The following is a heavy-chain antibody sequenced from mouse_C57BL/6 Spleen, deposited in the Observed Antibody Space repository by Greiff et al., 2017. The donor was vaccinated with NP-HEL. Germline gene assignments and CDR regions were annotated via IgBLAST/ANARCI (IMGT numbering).Heavy chain of an antibody. CDR2: IDPSDSYT. J-gene: IGHJ4*01. V-gene: IGHV1-59*01. CDR1: GYTFTSYW. Sequence: VQLQQPGAELVRPGTSVKLSCKASGYTFTSYWMHWVKQRPGQGLEWIGVIDPSDSYTNYNQKFKGKATLTVDTSSSTAYMQLSSLTSEDSAVYYCASTTVVAPYAMDYWGQGTSVTVSS. D-gene: IGHD1-1*01. CDR3: ASTTVVAPYAMDY.